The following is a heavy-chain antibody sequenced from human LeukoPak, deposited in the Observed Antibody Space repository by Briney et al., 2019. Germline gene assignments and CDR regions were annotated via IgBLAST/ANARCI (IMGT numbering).Heavy chain of an antibody. CDR3: ATLTVRGVINI. CDR1: GFTFSSYA. CDR2: ISGSGHSA. Sequence: PGGSLRLSCAASGFTFSSYAMSWVRQAPGKGLEWVSAISGSGHSAYYADSVKGRFTISRDNSQNTLYLQMNSLRAEDTAVYYCATLTVRGVINIWGQGTLVTVSS. J-gene: IGHJ4*02. V-gene: IGHV3-23*01. D-gene: IGHD3-10*01.